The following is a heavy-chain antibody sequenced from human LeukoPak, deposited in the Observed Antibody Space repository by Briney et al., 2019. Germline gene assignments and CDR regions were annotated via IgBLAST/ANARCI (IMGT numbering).Heavy chain of an antibody. CDR2: ISSTGNSI. CDR1: GFTFSDYY. J-gene: IGHJ5*02. V-gene: IGHV3-11*01. Sequence: AGGSLRLSCAASGFTFSDYYMSWIRQAPGKGLEWVSHISSTGNSIFYADSVKGRFTISRDNAKNSLSLQLNSLRAEDTAVYYCAKGGLRYGYWFDHWGQGTLVTVSS. D-gene: IGHD3-9*01. CDR3: AKGGLRYGYWFDH.